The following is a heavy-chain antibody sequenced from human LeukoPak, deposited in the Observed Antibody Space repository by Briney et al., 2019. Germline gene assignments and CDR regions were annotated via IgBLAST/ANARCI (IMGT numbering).Heavy chain of an antibody. CDR2: IIPIFGTA. V-gene: IGHV1-69*01. Sequence: SVKVSCKASGGTFSSYAISWVRQAPGQGLEWMGGIIPIFGTANYAQKFQGRVTITADESKSPAYMELSCLRSEDTAVYYCARGGGEQRGFDPWGQGTLVTVSS. CDR1: GGTFSSYA. CDR3: ARGGGEQRGFDP. J-gene: IGHJ5*02. D-gene: IGHD1/OR15-1a*01.